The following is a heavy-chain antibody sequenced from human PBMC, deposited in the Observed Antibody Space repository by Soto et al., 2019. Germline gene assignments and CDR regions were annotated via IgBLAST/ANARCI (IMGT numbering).Heavy chain of an antibody. Sequence: VQLVQSGAEVKKPGASVKVSCKTSGYTFTRYGISWERQAPGQGLEWMGWISAYNGNTNYAQKLQGRVTMTTDTSTSTAYMELRSLRSDDTAVYYCARTVFLTGYYRPHPFDYWGQGSLVTVSS. J-gene: IGHJ4*02. CDR3: ARTVFLTGYYRPHPFDY. CDR1: GYTFTRYG. V-gene: IGHV1-18*01. CDR2: ISAYNGNT. D-gene: IGHD3-9*01.